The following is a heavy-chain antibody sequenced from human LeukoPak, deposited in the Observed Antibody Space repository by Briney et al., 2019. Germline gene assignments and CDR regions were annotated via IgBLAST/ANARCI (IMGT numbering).Heavy chain of an antibody. CDR2: ISSSSSYI. D-gene: IGHD3-16*02. Sequence: PGGSLRLSCAASGFTFSSYSMDWVRQAPGKGLVWVSSISSSSSYIYYADSVKGRFTISRDNAKNSLYLQMNSLRAEDTAVYYCARASDYDYVWGSYRYYDWFDPWGQGTLVTVSS. CDR3: ARASDYDYVWGSYRYYDWFDP. V-gene: IGHV3-21*01. J-gene: IGHJ5*02. CDR1: GFTFSSYS.